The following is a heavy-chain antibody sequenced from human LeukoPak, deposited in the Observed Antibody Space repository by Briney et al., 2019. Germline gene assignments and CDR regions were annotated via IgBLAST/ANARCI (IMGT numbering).Heavy chain of an antibody. Sequence: ASVKVSCKASGCTFTSYYMHWVRQAPGQGLEWMGIINPSGGSTSYAQKFQGRVTMTRDMSTSTVYMELSSLRSEDTAVYYCAREGLSTRNFDYWGQGTLVTVSS. CDR1: GCTFTSYY. D-gene: IGHD5/OR15-5a*01. V-gene: IGHV1-46*01. CDR3: AREGLSTRNFDY. CDR2: INPSGGST. J-gene: IGHJ4*02.